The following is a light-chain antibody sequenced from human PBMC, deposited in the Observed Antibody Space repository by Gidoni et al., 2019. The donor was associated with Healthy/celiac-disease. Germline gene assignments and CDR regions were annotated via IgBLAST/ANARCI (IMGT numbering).Light chain of an antibody. CDR2: GAS. J-gene: IGKJ4*01. V-gene: IGKV3-20*01. CDR1: QSVRSSY. CDR3: QQYGSSPRRLT. Sequence: EIVLTQSPGTLSLSPGERATLSCRASQSVRSSYLAWYQQKPGQAPRLLIYGASSRATGIPDRFSGSGSGTDFTLTISRLEPEDFAVYYCQQYGSSPRRLTFGGGTKVEIK.